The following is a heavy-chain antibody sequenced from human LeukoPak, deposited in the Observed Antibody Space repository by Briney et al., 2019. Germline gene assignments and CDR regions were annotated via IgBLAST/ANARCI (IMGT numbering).Heavy chain of an antibody. V-gene: IGHV3-21*04. D-gene: IGHD6-19*01. CDR2: ISSSSNYI. CDR3: AGDKTTGGWYEFDY. Sequence: SGGSLRLSCAASGITFSRNSMNWVRQAPGKGLEWVSSISSSSNYIYYADSVKGRFTISRDTSKNTVSLQMNSLRAEDTAVYYCAGDKTTGGWYEFDYWGQGTLVTVSS. CDR1: GITFSRNS. J-gene: IGHJ4*02.